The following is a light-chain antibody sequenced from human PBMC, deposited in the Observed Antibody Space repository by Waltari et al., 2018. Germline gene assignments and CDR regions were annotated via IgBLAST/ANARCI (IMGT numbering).Light chain of an antibody. V-gene: IGKV4-1*01. CDR2: WAS. Sequence: DIVMTQSPESLAVYLGERATHNFKSSRSVLYNSNHKHYLAWYQQKPGQPPKGLIYWASTRESGVPDRFSGSGAGTGFTLTISSLQAEDVAGYYCHQYFSAPLTFGGGTKVEIK. CDR3: HQYFSAPLT. CDR1: RSVLYNSNHKHY. J-gene: IGKJ4*01.